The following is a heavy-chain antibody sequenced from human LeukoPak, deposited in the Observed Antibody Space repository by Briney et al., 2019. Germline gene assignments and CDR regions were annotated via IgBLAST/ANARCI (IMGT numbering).Heavy chain of an antibody. CDR1: GFTFSSYG. Sequence: GRSLRLSCAASGFTFSSYGMHWVRQAPGKGLEWVAVIWYDGSNKYYAGSVKGRFTISRDNSKNTLYLQMNSLRAEDTAVYYCAKGYDFWSGYWFDYWGQGTLVTVSS. CDR2: IWYDGSNK. J-gene: IGHJ4*02. D-gene: IGHD3-3*01. V-gene: IGHV3-33*06. CDR3: AKGYDFWSGYWFDY.